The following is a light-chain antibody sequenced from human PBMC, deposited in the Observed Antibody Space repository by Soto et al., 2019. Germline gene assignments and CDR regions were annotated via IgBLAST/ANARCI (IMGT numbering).Light chain of an antibody. CDR2: SNN. CDR3: AAWDDSLSAHYV. Sequence: QSALTQPPSASGTPGQRVTISCSGSSSNIGSNYVYLYQQLPGTAPKLLIYSNNQRPSGVPDQFSGSKSGTSASLAISGLRSEDEADYYCAAWDDSLSAHYVFGTGTKVTVL. J-gene: IGLJ1*01. V-gene: IGLV1-47*02. CDR1: SSNIGSNY.